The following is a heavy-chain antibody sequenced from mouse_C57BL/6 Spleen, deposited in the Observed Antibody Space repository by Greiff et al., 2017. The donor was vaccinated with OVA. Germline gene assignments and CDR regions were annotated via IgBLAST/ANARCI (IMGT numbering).Heavy chain of an antibody. J-gene: IGHJ3*01. D-gene: IGHD2-4*01. CDR3: ARGYDYDWFAY. V-gene: IGHV1-72*01. CDR1: GYTFTSYW. CDR2: IDPNSGGT. Sequence: VKLQQPGAELVKPGASVKLSCKASGYTFTSYWMHWVKQRPGRGLEWIGRIDPNSGGTKYNEKFKSKATLTVDKPSSTAYMQLSSLTSEDSAVYYCARGYDYDWFAYWGQGTLVTVSA.